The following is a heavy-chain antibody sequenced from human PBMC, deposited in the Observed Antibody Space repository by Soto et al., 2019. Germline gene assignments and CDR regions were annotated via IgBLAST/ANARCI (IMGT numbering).Heavy chain of an antibody. Sequence: SETLSLTCTVSGGSISSSSYYWGWIRQPPGKGLEWIGSIYYSGSTYYNPSLKSRVTISVDTSKNQFSLKLSSVTAADTAVYYCASLMIVVVPPTPFDYWGQGTLVTVSS. CDR3: ASLMIVVVPPTPFDY. CDR1: GGSISSSSYY. CDR2: IYYSGST. J-gene: IGHJ4*02. V-gene: IGHV4-39*01. D-gene: IGHD3-22*01.